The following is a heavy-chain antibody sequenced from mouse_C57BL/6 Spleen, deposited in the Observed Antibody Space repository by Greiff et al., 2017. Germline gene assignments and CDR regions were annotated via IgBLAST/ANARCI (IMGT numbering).Heavy chain of an antibody. CDR3: ARGGCYGKSYAMDY. CDR1: GFTFSDFY. Sequence: EVKVVESGGGLVQSGRSLRLSCATSGFTFSDFYMEWVRQAPGKGLAWIASSRNKANDYTTEYRASVKGRFIVSRDTAQSTLYLQMNALRAEDTAIYYGARGGCYGKSYAMDYWGQGTSVTVSS. D-gene: IGHD2-1*01. CDR2: SRNKANDYTT. J-gene: IGHJ4*01. V-gene: IGHV7-1*01.